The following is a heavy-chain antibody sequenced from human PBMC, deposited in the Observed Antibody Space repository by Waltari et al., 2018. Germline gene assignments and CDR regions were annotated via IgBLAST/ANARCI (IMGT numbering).Heavy chain of an antibody. V-gene: IGHV3-21*01. CDR3: ARDFTSWGFDY. D-gene: IGHD2-2*01. Sequence: EVQLVESGGGLVKPGGSLSLSCAASGFTFSSYSMNWVRQAPGKGLEWVSSISSSSNYIYDADSVKGRFTIFRDNAKHALFLQMNSLRAEDTAVYYCARDFTSWGFDYWGQGTLVTVSS. CDR2: ISSSSNYI. CDR1: GFTFSSYS. J-gene: IGHJ4*02.